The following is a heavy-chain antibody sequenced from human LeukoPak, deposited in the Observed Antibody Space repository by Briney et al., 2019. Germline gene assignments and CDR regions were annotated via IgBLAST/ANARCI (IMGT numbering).Heavy chain of an antibody. J-gene: IGHJ3*02. V-gene: IGHV4-4*07. D-gene: IGHD6-13*01. CDR3: ARDRSGYSSSWLFDAFDI. Sequence: SETLSLTCTASGGSISSYYWSWIRQPAGKGLEWIGRIYTSGSTNYNPSLKSRVTMSVDTSKNQFSLKLSSVTAADTAVYYCARDRSGYSSSWLFDAFDIWGQGTMVTVSS. CDR1: GGSISSYY. CDR2: IYTSGST.